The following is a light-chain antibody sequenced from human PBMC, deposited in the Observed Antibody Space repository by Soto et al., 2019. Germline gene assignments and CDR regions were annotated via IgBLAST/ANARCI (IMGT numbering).Light chain of an antibody. CDR1: SSNIGAGYD. CDR3: QSYDSSLSGPRV. CDR2: GNS. J-gene: IGLJ1*01. V-gene: IGLV1-40*01. Sequence: QSVLTQPPSVSGAPGQRVTISCTGSSSNIGAGYDVHWYRQLPGTAPKLLIYGNSNRPSGVPDRFSGSKSGTSASLAITGLQAEDEADYYCQSYDSSLSGPRVFGTGTKVTVL.